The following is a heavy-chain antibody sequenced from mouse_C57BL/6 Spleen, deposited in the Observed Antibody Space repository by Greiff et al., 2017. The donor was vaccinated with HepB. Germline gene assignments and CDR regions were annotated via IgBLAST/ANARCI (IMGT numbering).Heavy chain of an antibody. CDR1: GYAFSSSW. CDR3: ARGRDYDWFAY. D-gene: IGHD2-4*01. CDR2: IYPGDGDT. Sequence: VQLQQSGPELVKPGASVKISCKASGYAFSSSWMNWVKQRPGKGLEWIGRIYPGDGDTNYNGKFKGKATLTADKSSSTAYMQLSSLTSEDSAVYVGARGRDYDWFAYWGQGTLVTVSA. V-gene: IGHV1-82*01. J-gene: IGHJ3*01.